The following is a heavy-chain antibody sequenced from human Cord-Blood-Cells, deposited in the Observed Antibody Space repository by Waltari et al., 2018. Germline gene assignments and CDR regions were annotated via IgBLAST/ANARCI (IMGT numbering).Heavy chain of an antibody. CDR2: IRSDGSNI. CDR3: ATYSASRGFNY. J-gene: IGHJ4*02. V-gene: IGHV3-30*02. CDR1: GFTFSPLG. D-gene: IGHD6-13*01. Sequence: QVQLVESGGGVVQPGESLRLSCAASGFTFSPLGFPWIRQAPGKGLEWVAYIRSDGSNINYADSVKGRFTISRDNSKNTLYLQMNSLRAEDTAVYYCATYSASRGFNYWGQGTLVTVSS.